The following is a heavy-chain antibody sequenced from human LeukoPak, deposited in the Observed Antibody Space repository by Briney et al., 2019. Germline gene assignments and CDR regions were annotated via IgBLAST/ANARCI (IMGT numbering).Heavy chain of an antibody. V-gene: IGHV1-2*02. Sequence: ASVKVSCKASGYTFTGYYMHWVRQAPGQGLEWMGWINPNSGGTNYAQKFQGRVTMTRETSISTAYMELSRLRSDDTAVYYCARGWSYYGSGSYYIDPHFDYWGQGTLVTVSP. CDR3: ARGWSYYGSGSYYIDPHFDY. D-gene: IGHD3-10*01. CDR1: GYTFTGYY. CDR2: INPNSGGT. J-gene: IGHJ4*02.